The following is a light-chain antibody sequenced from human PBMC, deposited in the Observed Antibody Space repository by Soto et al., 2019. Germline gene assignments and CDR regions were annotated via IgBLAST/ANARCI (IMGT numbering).Light chain of an antibody. CDR2: DVS. J-gene: IGLJ1*01. CDR1: DIRTKT. Sequence: SYELTQPPSVSVAPGQTATITCGGDDIRTKTVHWYQQKPGQAPLLVVYDVSGRPSGIPERVSGSKSGNTATLTISSVEAGDEADYYCATWDDSLNGLYVFGTGTKLTVL. CDR3: ATWDDSLNGLYV. V-gene: IGLV3-21*02.